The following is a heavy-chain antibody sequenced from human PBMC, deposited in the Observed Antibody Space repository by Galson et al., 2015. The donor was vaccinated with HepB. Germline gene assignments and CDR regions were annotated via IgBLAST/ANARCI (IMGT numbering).Heavy chain of an antibody. CDR2: INPSGGST. Sequence: SVKVSCKASGYTFTSYYMHWVRQAPGQGLEWMGIINPSGGSTSYAQKFQGRVTMTRDTSTSTVYMELSSLRSEDTAVYYCARDIVVLPAAVYYYYYGMDVWGQGTTVTVSS. V-gene: IGHV1-46*01. CDR1: GYTFTSYY. J-gene: IGHJ6*02. D-gene: IGHD2-2*01. CDR3: ARDIVVLPAAVYYYYYGMDV.